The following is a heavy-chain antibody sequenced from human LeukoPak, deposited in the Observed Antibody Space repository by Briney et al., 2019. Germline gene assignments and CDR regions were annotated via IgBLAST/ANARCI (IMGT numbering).Heavy chain of an antibody. V-gene: IGHV3-7*03. CDR1: GFTFSSYW. J-gene: IGHJ6*04. CDR3: ARCRAGYSGYDFDLATYYYYYYGMDV. D-gene: IGHD5-12*01. CDR2: IKQDGSEK. Sequence: GGSLRLSCAASGFTFSSYWMSWVRQAPGKGLEWVANIKQDGSEKYYVDSVKGRFTISRDNAKNSLYLQTNSLRAEATAVYYCARCRAGYSGYDFDLATYYYYYYGMDVWGKGTTVTVSS.